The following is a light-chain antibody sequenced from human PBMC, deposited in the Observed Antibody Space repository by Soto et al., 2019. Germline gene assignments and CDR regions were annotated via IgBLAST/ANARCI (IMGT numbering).Light chain of an antibody. Sequence: QSVLTQPPSASGTPGQRVTISCSGTSSNFGTNTGTWYQQVPGAAPKLLIYGDHNRPSGVPGRFSGSKSGTSASLAISWLQSEDEADYYCASWDDSLTGWVFGGGTKLTVL. CDR3: ASWDDSLTGWV. CDR1: SSNFGTNT. J-gene: IGLJ3*02. CDR2: GDH. V-gene: IGLV1-44*01.